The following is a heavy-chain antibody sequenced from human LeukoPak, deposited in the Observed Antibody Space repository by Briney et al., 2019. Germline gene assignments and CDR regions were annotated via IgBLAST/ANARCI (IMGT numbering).Heavy chain of an antibody. V-gene: IGHV3-48*01. Sequence: PGGSLRLSCAASGFTFSSYSMNWVRQAPGKGLEWVSYISSSSSTIYYADSVKGRFTISRDNAKNLLYLQMNSLRAEDTAVYYCASTKHDYGDYSFDYWGQGTLVTVSS. CDR3: ASTKHDYGDYSFDY. D-gene: IGHD4-17*01. CDR2: ISSSSSTI. CDR1: GFTFSSYS. J-gene: IGHJ4*02.